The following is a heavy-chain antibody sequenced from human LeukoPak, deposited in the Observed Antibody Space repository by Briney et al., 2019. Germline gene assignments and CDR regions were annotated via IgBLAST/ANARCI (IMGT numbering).Heavy chain of an antibody. CDR1: GYTFTSYA. CDR2: INTNTGNP. CDR3: AGYGDPTTYYYYGMDV. Sequence: ASVKVSCKASGYTFTSYAMNWVRQAPGQGLERMGWINTNTGNPTYAQGFTGRFVFSLDTSVSTAYLQISSLKAEDTAVYYCAGYGDPTTYYYYGMDVWGQGTTVTVSS. D-gene: IGHD4-17*01. J-gene: IGHJ6*02. V-gene: IGHV7-4-1*02.